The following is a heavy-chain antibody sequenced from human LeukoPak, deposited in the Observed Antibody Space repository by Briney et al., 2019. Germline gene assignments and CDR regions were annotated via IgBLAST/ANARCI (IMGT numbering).Heavy chain of an antibody. Sequence: SETLSLTCTVSGGSISSSSYYWGWIRQPPGKGLEWIGSIYYSGSTYYNPSLKSRVTISVDTSKNQFSLKLSSVTAADTAVYYCARGYSSGWFYFDYWGQGTLVTVSS. J-gene: IGHJ4*02. D-gene: IGHD6-19*01. V-gene: IGHV4-39*07. CDR2: IYYSGST. CDR3: ARGYSSGWFYFDY. CDR1: GGSISSSSYY.